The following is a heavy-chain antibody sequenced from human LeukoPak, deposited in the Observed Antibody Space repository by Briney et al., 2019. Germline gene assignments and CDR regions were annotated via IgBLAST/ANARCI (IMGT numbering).Heavy chain of an antibody. Sequence: PGRSLRLSCVASGFTFSNYGMHWVRQAPGKGLEWVAIISYDGSNQYYKYSVKGRFTISRDNSKNTLYLQMNSLRAEDTAVYYCAKDRSGLNWYFDPWGRGTLVTVSS. CDR3: AKDRSGLNWYFDP. CDR1: GFTFSNYG. V-gene: IGHV3-30*18. CDR2: ISYDGSNQ. J-gene: IGHJ2*01. D-gene: IGHD6-19*01.